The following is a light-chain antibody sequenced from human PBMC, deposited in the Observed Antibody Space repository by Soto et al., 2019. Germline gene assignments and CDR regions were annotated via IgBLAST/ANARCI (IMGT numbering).Light chain of an antibody. V-gene: IGLV1-40*01. CDR1: TSNLGAGYD. Sequence: QSVLTQPPSVSGAPGQRVTLSCTGNTSNLGAGYDVHWYQQLPGAAPKLVIFGNRNRPSGVPERFSGSKSGTSASLAITGLQAEDEDDYYCQAYDYSLTASVFGGGTKVTVL. CDR2: GNR. CDR3: QAYDYSLTASV. J-gene: IGLJ3*02.